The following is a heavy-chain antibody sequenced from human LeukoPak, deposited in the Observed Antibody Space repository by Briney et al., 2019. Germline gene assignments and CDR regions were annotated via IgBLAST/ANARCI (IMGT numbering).Heavy chain of an antibody. D-gene: IGHD3-22*01. CDR3: ARMYYYDSSGYYYYYYYMDV. CDR2: INPNSGGT. CDR1: GYTFTGYY. V-gene: IGHV1-2*02. J-gene: IGHJ6*03. Sequence: GASVKVSCKASGYTFTGYYMHWVRQAPGQGLEWMGWINPNSGGTNYAQKFQGRVTMTRDTSISTAYMELSRLRSDDTAVYYCARMYYYDSSGYYYYYYYMDVWGKGTTVTVSS.